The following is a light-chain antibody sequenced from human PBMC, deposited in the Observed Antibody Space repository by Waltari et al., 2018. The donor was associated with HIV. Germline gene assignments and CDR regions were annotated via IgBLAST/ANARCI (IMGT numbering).Light chain of an antibody. CDR2: KVS. J-gene: IGKJ2*01. CDR1: QSLLHSDGNMY. CDR3: MQLTQLPYT. Sequence: DIVMTQTPLSSPVTLGQPASLSCRSSQSLLHSDGNMYLSWLHQRPGQPQRLLIYKVSNRFSGVPDRFSGSGAGTEFTLEISRVEAEDGGIYYCMQLTQLPYTLGQGTRLESK. V-gene: IGKV2-24*01.